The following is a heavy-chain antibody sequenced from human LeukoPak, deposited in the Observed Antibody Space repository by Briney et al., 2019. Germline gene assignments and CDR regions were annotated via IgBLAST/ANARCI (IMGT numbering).Heavy chain of an antibody. CDR1: GGSFSGYY. CDR3: ARVVAVAGTDY. D-gene: IGHD6-19*01. Sequence: PSETLSLTCAVYGGSFSGYYWSWIRQPPGKGLEWIGEINHSGSTNYNPSLKSRVTISVDTSKNQSSLKLSSVTAADTAVYYCARVVAVAGTDYWGQGTLVTVSS. V-gene: IGHV4-34*01. CDR2: INHSGST. J-gene: IGHJ4*02.